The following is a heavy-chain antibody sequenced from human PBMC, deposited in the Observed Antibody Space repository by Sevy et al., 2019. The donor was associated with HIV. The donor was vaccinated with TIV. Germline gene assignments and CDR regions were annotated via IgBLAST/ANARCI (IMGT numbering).Heavy chain of an antibody. CDR1: GFTFSSYW. D-gene: IGHD3-22*01. CDR3: ARDYDGLNSSGSYYYYGMDV. CDR2: IKQDGSEK. V-gene: IGHV3-7*03. J-gene: IGHJ6*02. Sequence: GESLKISCAASGFTFSSYWMSWVRQAPGKGLEWVANIKQDGSEKYYVDSVKGRFTISRDNAKNSLYLQMNSLRAEDTAVYYCARDYDGLNSSGSYYYYGMDVWGQGTTVTVSS.